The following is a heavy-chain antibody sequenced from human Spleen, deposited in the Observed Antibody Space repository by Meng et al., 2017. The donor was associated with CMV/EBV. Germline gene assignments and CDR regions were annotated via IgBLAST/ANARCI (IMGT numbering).Heavy chain of an antibody. CDR1: GYTFTGYY. D-gene: IGHD1-26*01. V-gene: IGHV1-2*02. CDR2: INPNSGGT. Sequence: ASVKVSCKASGYTFTGYYIHWVRQATGQGLEWMGWINPNSGGTNYPQKFQGRVTMTRDTSINTGYMELIRLRSEDTAVYYCARTQVPAHSGSYRYYYYYAMDVWGQGTTVTVSS. CDR3: ARTQVPAHSGSYRYYYYYAMDV. J-gene: IGHJ6*02.